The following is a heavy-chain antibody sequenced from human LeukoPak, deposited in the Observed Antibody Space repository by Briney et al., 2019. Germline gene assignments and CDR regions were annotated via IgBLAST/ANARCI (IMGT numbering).Heavy chain of an antibody. Sequence: SETLSLTCTVSGGSISSSSYYWGWLRQPPGKGLEWIGSIYYSGSTYYNPPLKSRVTISVDTSKNQFSLKLSSVTAADTAVYYCARIVGASDYWGQGTLVTVSS. D-gene: IGHD1-26*01. CDR3: ARIVGASDY. J-gene: IGHJ4*02. CDR1: GGSISSSSYY. CDR2: IYYSGST. V-gene: IGHV4-39*01.